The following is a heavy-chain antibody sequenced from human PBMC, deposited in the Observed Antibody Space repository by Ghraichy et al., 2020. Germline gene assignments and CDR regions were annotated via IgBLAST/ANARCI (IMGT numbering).Heavy chain of an antibody. CDR1: GFTFSNFN. CDR2: ISSSGTYM. V-gene: IGHV3-21*01. CDR3: ARQGNCGGDCYSFLQY. Sequence: VGSLRLSCAASGFTFSNFNMNWVRQAPGKGLEWVSSISSSGTYMHYADSVKGRFTISRDNAKNSVYLQMDSLRAEDTAVYYCARQGNCGGDCYSFLQYWGQAILVHVTS. D-gene: IGHD2-21*02. J-gene: IGHJ4*03.